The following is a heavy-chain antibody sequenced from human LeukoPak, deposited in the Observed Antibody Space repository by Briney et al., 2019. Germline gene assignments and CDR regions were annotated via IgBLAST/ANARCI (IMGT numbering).Heavy chain of an antibody. CDR3: ARDKGYYGSGIGSKFDY. D-gene: IGHD3-10*01. CDR1: GASISSGSNY. V-gene: IGHV4-39*07. J-gene: IGHJ4*02. CDR2: IYSSGST. Sequence: PSETLSLTCSVSGASISSGSNYWGWIRQPPGKTLEWIGSIYSSGSTYYNPSLKSRVIIIIDTPKNHFSLTLSSVTAADTAVYYCARDKGYYGSGIGSKFDYWGQGTLVTVSS.